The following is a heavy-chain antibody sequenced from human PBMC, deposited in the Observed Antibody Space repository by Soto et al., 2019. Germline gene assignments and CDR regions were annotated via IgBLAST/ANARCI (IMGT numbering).Heavy chain of an antibody. D-gene: IGHD4-4*01. CDR2: IKSKTGGGTT. CDR3: TTDLPTVTFLDYYYYRMDV. Sequence: PGGSLSLACAASGFTFSNAWMSWVRQAPGKGLEWVGRIKSKTGGGTTDYAAPVKGRFTISRDDSKNTLYLQMNSLKTEDTAVYYCTTDLPTVTFLDYYYYRMDVWGQGTTVTVPS. CDR1: GFTFSNAW. V-gene: IGHV3-15*01. J-gene: IGHJ6*02.